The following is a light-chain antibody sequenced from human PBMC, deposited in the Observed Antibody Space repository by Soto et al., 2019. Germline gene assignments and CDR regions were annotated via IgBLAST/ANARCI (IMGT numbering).Light chain of an antibody. V-gene: IGKV4-1*01. CDR2: WAS. CDR1: QSVLYDTNNRNY. J-gene: IGKJ4*01. CDR3: QQYFGSPLT. Sequence: DIVMTQSPDSLAVSLGERATINCKSSQSVLYDTNNRNYLAWYQQKPGQPPKLLIYWASTRDSGVPDRFSGSGSGTDFTFTISGLQAEDVAVYYCQQYFGSPLTFGGGTKVEIK.